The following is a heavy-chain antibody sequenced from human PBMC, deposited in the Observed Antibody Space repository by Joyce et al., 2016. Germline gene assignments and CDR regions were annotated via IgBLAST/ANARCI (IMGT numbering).Heavy chain of an antibody. Sequence: QMQLVQSGAEVKKPGSSVKVSCKASGGTLNNPSISWGRHAPGQGLEWMGGINAIFGAANYAQKFQGRVTITAAKPTNTAYRELGSVKSEATAVYYSAGPMVRGVIGYNYYMDVWGKGTAVTVSS. CDR3: AGPMVRGVIGYNYYMDV. CDR1: GGTLNNPS. V-gene: IGHV1-69*06. D-gene: IGHD3-10*01. J-gene: IGHJ6*03. CDR2: INAIFGAA.